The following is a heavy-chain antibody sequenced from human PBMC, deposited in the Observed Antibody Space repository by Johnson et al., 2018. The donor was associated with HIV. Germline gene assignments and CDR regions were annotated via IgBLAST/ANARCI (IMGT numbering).Heavy chain of an antibody. CDR1: GFTFDDYA. V-gene: IGHV3-43D*03. Sequence: VQLVESGGGVVQPGRSLRLSCAASGFTFDDYAMHWVRQAPGKGLEWVSLISWDGGSTYYADSVKGRFTIYRDNSKNSLYLQMNTLRPEDTAFYHCVKGFRRCVKFWGGCLDACDLWGQGTMVTVSS. D-gene: IGHD3-16*01. CDR3: VKGFRRCVKFWGGCLDACDL. J-gene: IGHJ3*01. CDR2: ISWDGGST.